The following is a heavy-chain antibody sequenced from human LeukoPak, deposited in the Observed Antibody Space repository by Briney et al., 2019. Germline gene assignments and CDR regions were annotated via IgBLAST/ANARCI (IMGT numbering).Heavy chain of an antibody. CDR2: ISPYNGNT. V-gene: IGHV1-18*04. CDR3: ATDPAYYDILTGYQYYFDY. D-gene: IGHD3-9*01. J-gene: IGHJ4*02. CDR1: GYTFTGYY. Sequence: ASVKVSCKASGYTFTGYYIHWVRQAPGQGLEWMGWISPYNGNTDYAQKFQGRVTMTSDTSTTTAYMELRSLRSDDTAVYYCATDPAYYDILTGYQYYFDYWGQGALVTVSS.